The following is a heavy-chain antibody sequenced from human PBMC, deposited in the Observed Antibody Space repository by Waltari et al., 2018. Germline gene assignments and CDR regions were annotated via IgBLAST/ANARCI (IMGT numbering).Heavy chain of an antibody. V-gene: IGHV1-69*10. CDR3: ARGLNYDSSGYYYVSGMDV. D-gene: IGHD3-22*01. J-gene: IGHJ6*02. CDR2: IIPILGIA. Sequence: QVQLVQSGAEVKKPVSSVKVSCKASGGPLSSSSTSWVLQAPGPGLEWMGGIIPILGIANYAQKFQGRVTITADKSTSTAYMELSSLRSEDTAVYYCARGLNYDSSGYYYVSGMDVWGQGTTVTVSS. CDR1: GGPLSSSS.